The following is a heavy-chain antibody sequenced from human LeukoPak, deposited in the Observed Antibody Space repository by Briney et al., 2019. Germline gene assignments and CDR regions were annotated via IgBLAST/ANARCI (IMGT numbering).Heavy chain of an antibody. V-gene: IGHV3-53*01. CDR2: IYSGGST. D-gene: IGHD6-13*01. J-gene: IGHJ3*02. CDR3: ARPEFTIAAAGSDAFDI. Sequence: GGSLRLSCAASGFIVSSNYMSWVRQAPGKGLEWVSVIYSGGSTYYADSVKGRFTISRDNSKNTLYLQMNSLRAEDTAVYYCARPEFTIAAAGSDAFDIWGQGTMVTVSS. CDR1: GFIVSSNY.